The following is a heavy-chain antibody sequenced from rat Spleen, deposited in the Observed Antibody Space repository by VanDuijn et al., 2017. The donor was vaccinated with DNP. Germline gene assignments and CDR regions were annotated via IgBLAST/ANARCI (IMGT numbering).Heavy chain of an antibody. CDR3: AKPMDYYSGGFAY. J-gene: IGHJ3*01. CDR2: ITYDGGST. V-gene: IGHV5-22*01. Sequence: EVQVVESGGGLVQPGRSLKLSCAASGFTFSDYYMAWVRQAPTKGLELVAYITYDGGSTYYGDSVKGRFTISRDNAKSTLSLQMNSLRSEDMATYYCAKPMDYYSGGFAYWGQGTLVTVSS. CDR1: GFTFSDYY. D-gene: IGHD1-1*01.